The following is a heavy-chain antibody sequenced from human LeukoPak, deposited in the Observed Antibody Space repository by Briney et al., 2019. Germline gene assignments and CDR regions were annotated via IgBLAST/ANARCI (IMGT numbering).Heavy chain of an antibody. V-gene: IGHV4-59*08. J-gene: IGHJ4*02. CDR1: GGSISSYY. CDR3: ARVAAAGTGDY. CDR2: IYYSGST. Sequence: SETLSLTCTVSGGSISSYYWSWIRQPPGKGLEWIGYIYYSGSTNYNPSLKSRVTISVDTSKNQFSLKLSSVTAADTAVYYCARVAAAGTGDYWGQGTLVTVSS. D-gene: IGHD6-13*01.